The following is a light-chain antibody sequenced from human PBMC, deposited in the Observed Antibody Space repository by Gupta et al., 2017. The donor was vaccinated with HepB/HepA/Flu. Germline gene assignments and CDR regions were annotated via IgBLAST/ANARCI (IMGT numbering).Light chain of an antibody. Sequence: QLVLTQSPSASASLGASAKLTCTLRSGHTTYAIAWHQQQPEKGPRYLMKVYSDGSHTKGDGSPDRFSGSSSGAERYLTISSLQSEDEADYYCQAWGTGMRVFGGGTKLTVL. CDR3: QAWGTGMRV. V-gene: IGLV4-69*01. J-gene: IGLJ2*01. CDR1: SGHTTYA. CDR2: VYSDGSH.